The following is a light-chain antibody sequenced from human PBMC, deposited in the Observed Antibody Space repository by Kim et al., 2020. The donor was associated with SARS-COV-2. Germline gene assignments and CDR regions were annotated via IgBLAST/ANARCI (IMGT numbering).Light chain of an antibody. CDR3: QSYDDSNQV. CDR1: RGSIASTY. CDR2: EDH. Sequence: GKTVTISCTRSRGSIASTYVQWYQPRPGSAPTTVIYEDHQRPSGVPDRFSGSIDSSSNSASLTISGLKTEDEADYFCQSYDDSNQVFGGGTKLTVL. V-gene: IGLV6-57*03. J-gene: IGLJ3*02.